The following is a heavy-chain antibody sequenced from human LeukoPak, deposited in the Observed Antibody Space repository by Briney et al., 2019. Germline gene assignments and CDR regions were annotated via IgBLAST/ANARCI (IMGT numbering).Heavy chain of an antibody. J-gene: IGHJ3*02. CDR3: AREAVALGAFDI. CDR1: GLTFSSYW. Sequence: GGSLRLSCAASGLTFSSYWMSWVRQAPGKGLEWVANIKQDGSEKYYVDSVKGRFTISRDNAKNSLYLQMNSLRAEDTAVYYCAREAVALGAFDIWGQGTMVTVSS. D-gene: IGHD6-19*01. V-gene: IGHV3-7*01. CDR2: IKQDGSEK.